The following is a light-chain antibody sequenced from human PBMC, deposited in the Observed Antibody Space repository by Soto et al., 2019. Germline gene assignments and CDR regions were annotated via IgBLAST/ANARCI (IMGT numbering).Light chain of an antibody. Sequence: QSALTQPASVSGSPGQSITISCTGTSSDVGDYNYVSWCQHHPGKAPKLMIYDVSYRPSGVSHRFSGSKSGNTASLTISGLQAEDEADYYCSSYTSASQGVVFGGGTKVTVL. CDR1: SSDVGDYNY. CDR3: SSYTSASQGVV. V-gene: IGLV2-14*03. J-gene: IGLJ3*02. CDR2: DVS.